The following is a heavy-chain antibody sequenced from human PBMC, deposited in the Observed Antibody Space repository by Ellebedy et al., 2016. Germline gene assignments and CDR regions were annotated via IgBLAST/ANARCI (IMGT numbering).Heavy chain of an antibody. CDR3: ARVVSRGPSFDF. CDR1: GGSISGYY. CDR2: IYYNGNT. D-gene: IGHD3-22*01. Sequence: SETLSLXXTVSGGSISGYYWSWIRQPPGKGLEWIGYIYYNGNTNYNPSLKSRVIISVDTSREQFSLRLSSVTAAGTAVYYCARVVSRGPSFDFWGQGTLVTVSS. V-gene: IGHV4-59*01. J-gene: IGHJ4*02.